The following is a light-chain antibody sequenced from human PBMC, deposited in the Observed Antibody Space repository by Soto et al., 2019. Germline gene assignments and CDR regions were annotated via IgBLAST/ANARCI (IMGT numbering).Light chain of an antibody. J-gene: IGKJ1*01. Sequence: EIVMTQSPATLSVSPGERATLSCRASQNVGRNLAWYQQKPGQAPRLLIYGASTRATGIPARFSGRGSGTEFTLTISSLQSADFAVYYCQQYNEWPSFGQGTKVDIK. V-gene: IGKV3-15*01. CDR2: GAS. CDR3: QQYNEWPS. CDR1: QNVGRN.